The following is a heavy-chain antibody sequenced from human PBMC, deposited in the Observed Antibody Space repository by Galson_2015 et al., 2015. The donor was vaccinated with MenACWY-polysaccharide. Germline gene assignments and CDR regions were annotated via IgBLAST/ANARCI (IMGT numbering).Heavy chain of an antibody. CDR1: GGSIRSYY. V-gene: IGHV4-59*01. CDR3: ARVRAAGQWLDDAFDI. CDR2: IYYSGST. Sequence: ETLSLTCTVSGGSIRSYYWSWIRQPPGKGLDWIGYIYYSGSTNYNPSLKSRVTISVDTSKNHFSLRLSSVTAADTAVYFCARVRAAGQWLDDAFDIWGQGTMVTVSS. J-gene: IGHJ3*02. D-gene: IGHD6-19*01.